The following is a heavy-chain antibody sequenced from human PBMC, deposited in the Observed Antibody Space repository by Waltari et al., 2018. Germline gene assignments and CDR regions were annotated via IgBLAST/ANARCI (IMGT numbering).Heavy chain of an antibody. CDR2: IYYSGST. V-gene: IGHV4-59*01. J-gene: IGHJ6*02. CDR1: GGSISSYY. D-gene: IGHD2-15*01. Sequence: QVQLQESGPGLVKPSETLSLTCTVSGGSISSYYWSWIRQPPGKGLEWIGYIYYSGSTNYNPTLKSRVTRSVDTSKNQCFLKLSSVTAADTAVYYCAREGDCSGGSCYSPGYYYGMDVWGQGTTVTVSS. CDR3: AREGDCSGGSCYSPGYYYGMDV.